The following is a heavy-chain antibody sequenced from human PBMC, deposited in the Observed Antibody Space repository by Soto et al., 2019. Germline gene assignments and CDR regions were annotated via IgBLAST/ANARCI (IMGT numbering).Heavy chain of an antibody. Sequence: SETLSLTCTVSGASVSSGTYFWSWIRQPPGKGLEWIAYIYSSGSTNYNPSLKSRVTISVDTSKNQFSLKLTSVTAADTAVYYCARASQCKSYFDCFAWLDYWGQGTLVTVSS. CDR1: GASVSSGTYF. CDR2: IYSSGST. J-gene: IGHJ4*02. CDR3: ARASQCKSYFDCFAWLDY. V-gene: IGHV4-61*01. D-gene: IGHD3-9*01.